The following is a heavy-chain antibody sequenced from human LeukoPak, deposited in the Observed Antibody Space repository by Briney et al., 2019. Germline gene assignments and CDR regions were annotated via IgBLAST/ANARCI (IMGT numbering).Heavy chain of an antibody. D-gene: IGHD3-10*01. CDR1: GGSISSSTW. CDR3: ARNQGYYGSGSYKYYMDV. V-gene: IGHV4-4*02. J-gene: IGHJ6*03. CDR2: IYHSGST. Sequence: KPSETLSVTCAVSGGSISSSTWWTWVRQSPGKGLEWIGEIYHSGSTNYNPSLKSRVAISVDKSKNQLSLKLSSVTAADTAVYYCARNQGYYGSGSYKYYMDVWGKGTTVTVSS.